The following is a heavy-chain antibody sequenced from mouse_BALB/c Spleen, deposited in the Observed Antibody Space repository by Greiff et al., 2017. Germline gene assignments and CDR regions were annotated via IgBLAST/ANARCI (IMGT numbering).Heavy chain of an antibody. CDR3: AREARYDGYAMDY. D-gene: IGHD2-14*01. Sequence: ESGPGLVKPSQSLSLTCSVTGYSITSGYYWNWIRQFPGNKLEWMGYISYDGSNNYNPSLKNRISITRDTSKNQFFLKLNSVTTEDTATYYCAREARYDGYAMDYWGQGTSVTVSS. CDR2: ISYDGSN. CDR1: GYSITSGYY. V-gene: IGHV3-6*02. J-gene: IGHJ4*01.